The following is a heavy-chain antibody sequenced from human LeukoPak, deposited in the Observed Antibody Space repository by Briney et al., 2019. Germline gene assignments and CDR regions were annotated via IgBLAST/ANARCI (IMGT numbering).Heavy chain of an antibody. CDR3: ARDHGVDDYVWFDP. J-gene: IGHJ5*02. D-gene: IGHD4-17*01. CDR2: IYSGGST. V-gene: IGHV3-66*01. CDR1: GFTVSSNY. Sequence: GGSLRLSCAASGFTVSSNYMSWVRQAPGKGLEWVSVIYSGGSTYYADSVKGRFTISRDNSKNTLYLQTNSLRAEDTAVYYCARDHGVDDYVWFDPWGQGTLVTVSS.